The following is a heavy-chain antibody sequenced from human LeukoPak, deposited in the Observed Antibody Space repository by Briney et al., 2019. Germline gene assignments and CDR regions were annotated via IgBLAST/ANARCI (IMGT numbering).Heavy chain of an antibody. CDR1: GGAFSGYC. CDR2: IDQSGST. Sequence: SETLSLTCAVHGGAFSGYCWSWIRQSPGKGLEWIGKIDQSGSTYYNPSLKSRVTISVDTSKNQFSLKLSSVTAADTAVYYCASRPARYYYGSGYNFDYWGQGTLVTVSP. V-gene: IGHV4-34*01. J-gene: IGHJ4*02. CDR3: ASRPARYYYGSGYNFDY. D-gene: IGHD3-10*01.